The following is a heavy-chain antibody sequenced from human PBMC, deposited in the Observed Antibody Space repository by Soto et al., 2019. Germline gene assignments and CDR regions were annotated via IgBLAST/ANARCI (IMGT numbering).Heavy chain of an antibody. CDR1: GFSFSSYD. D-gene: IGHD5-18*01. J-gene: IGHJ4*01. CDR2: IIGNSGTT. V-gene: IGHV3-23*01. CDR3: AKGSTYSFYFDH. Sequence: GSLRLSCVASGFSFSSYDMSWVRQAPGKGLEWVSFIIGNSGTTYYADSVKGRFTISRDNSKNTLYLQMSRLGAEDTAAYYCAKGSTYSFYFDHWGQGTLVTVSS.